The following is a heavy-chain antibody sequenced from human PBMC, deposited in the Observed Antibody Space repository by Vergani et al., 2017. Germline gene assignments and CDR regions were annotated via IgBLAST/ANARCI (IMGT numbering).Heavy chain of an antibody. J-gene: IGHJ4*02. V-gene: IGHV3-30-3*01. CDR3: ARSGVTMVRGVIIPPDDY. CDR1: GFTFSSYA. D-gene: IGHD3-10*01. CDR2: ISYDGSNK. Sequence: QVQLVESGGGVVQPGRSLRLSCAASGFTFSSYAMHWVRQAPGKGLEWVAVISYDGSNKYYADSVKGRFTISRDNSKNTLYLQMNSLRAEDTAVYYCARSGVTMVRGVIIPPDDYWGQGTLVTVSS.